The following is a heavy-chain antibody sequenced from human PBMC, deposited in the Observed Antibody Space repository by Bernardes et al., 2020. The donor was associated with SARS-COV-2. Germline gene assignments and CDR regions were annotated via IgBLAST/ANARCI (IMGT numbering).Heavy chain of an antibody. Sequence: SETLSLTCTVSGASTSSESTYWSWLRQANGKELEWIGRIYKTGPTKYNPSLKSRVTISLDTSKSQLSLNLRSVTAADTAVYYCASSSGGATIFGVVTPFDPCGQGSLVTVSS. CDR2: IYKTGPT. D-gene: IGHD3-3*01. J-gene: IGHJ5*02. V-gene: IGHV4-61*02. CDR3: ASSSGGATIFGVVTPFDP. CDR1: GASTSSESTY.